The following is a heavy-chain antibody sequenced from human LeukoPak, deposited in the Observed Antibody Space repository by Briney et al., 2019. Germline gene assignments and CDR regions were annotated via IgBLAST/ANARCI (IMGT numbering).Heavy chain of an antibody. J-gene: IGHJ4*02. V-gene: IGHV5-51*01. CDR1: GYTFTHQW. CDR2: IYHRDSDI. D-gene: IGHD3-16*01. CDR3: ARHSYVFGAI. Sequence: GESLKISCKAPGYTFTHQWIAWVRQMSGSGLDWMGYIYHRDSDIIYSTAVQIHVTISADTYINTAYLEWSRREASDTAIYYYARHSYVFGAIWGQGTLVTVPS.